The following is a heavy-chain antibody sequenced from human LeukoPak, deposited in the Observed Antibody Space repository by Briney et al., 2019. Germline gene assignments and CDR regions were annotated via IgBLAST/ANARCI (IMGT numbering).Heavy chain of an antibody. CDR3: AKGTTLIVGDYFDY. CDR2: ILYDGSNK. V-gene: IGHV3-30*18. J-gene: IGHJ4*02. D-gene: IGHD3-22*01. Sequence: GRFLRLSCAASGFTFSSYGMHWVRQAPGKGLEWVAVILYDGSNKYYADSVKGRFTISRDNSKNTLYLQTNSLRAEDTAVYYCAKGTTLIVGDYFDYWGQGALVTVSS. CDR1: GFTFSSYG.